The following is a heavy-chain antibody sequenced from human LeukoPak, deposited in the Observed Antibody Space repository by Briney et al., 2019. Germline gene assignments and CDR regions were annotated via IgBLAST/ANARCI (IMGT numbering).Heavy chain of an antibody. CDR2: ISYDGSNK. CDR3: ARDALRYCSGGSCYFFQH. V-gene: IGHV3-30*04. D-gene: IGHD2-15*01. J-gene: IGHJ1*01. Sequence: GGSLRLSCAASGFTFSSYAMHWVRQAPGKGLEWVAVISYDGSNKYYADSVKGRSTISRDNSKNTLYLQMNSLRAEDTAVYYCARDALRYCSGGSCYFFQHWGQGTLVTVSS. CDR1: GFTFSSYA.